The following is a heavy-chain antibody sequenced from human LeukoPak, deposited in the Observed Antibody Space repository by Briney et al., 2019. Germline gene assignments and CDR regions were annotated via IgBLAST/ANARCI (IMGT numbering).Heavy chain of an antibody. CDR3: ARPLDYGGDSGDAFDI. Sequence: GASVKVSCKASEYTFTDYPINWVRQAPGQGLEWMGWINTDTGNPTYAQGFTGRFVFSLDTSVTTAYLQINSLKTEDTAIYFCARPLDYGGDSGDAFDIWGQGTMVTVSS. CDR1: EYTFTDYP. V-gene: IGHV7-4-1*02. CDR2: INTDTGNP. J-gene: IGHJ3*02. D-gene: IGHD4-23*01.